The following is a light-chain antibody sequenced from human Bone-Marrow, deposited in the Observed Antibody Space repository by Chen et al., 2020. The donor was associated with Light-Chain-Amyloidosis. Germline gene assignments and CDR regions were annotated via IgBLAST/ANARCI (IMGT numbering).Light chain of an antibody. CDR3: SSYTITNTLV. CDR1: SSDVGGDNH. V-gene: IGLV2-14*01. Sequence: QSALTPPAPVSGSPGQAITIPCPGTSSDVGGDNHVSWYQQHPNKAPKLMIYEVTNRPSWVPDRFSGSKSDNTASLTISGLQTEDEADYFCSSYTITNTLVFGSGTRVTVL. J-gene: IGLJ1*01. CDR2: EVT.